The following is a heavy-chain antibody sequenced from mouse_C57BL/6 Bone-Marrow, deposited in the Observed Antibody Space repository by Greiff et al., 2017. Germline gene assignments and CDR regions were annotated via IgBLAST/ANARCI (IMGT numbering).Heavy chain of an antibody. J-gene: IGHJ3*01. CDR2: INPNYGTP. V-gene: IGHV1-39*01. Sequence: VQLKQSGPELVKPGASVKISCTASGYSFTDYNMNWVKQSNGKSLEWIGVINPNYGTPSYNQKFKGKATLTVDQSSSTAYMQLNSLTSEDSAVYYCAREGYYGSIPAWFAYGGQGTRVTVSA. D-gene: IGHD1-1*01. CDR1: GYSFTDYN. CDR3: AREGYYGSIPAWFAY.